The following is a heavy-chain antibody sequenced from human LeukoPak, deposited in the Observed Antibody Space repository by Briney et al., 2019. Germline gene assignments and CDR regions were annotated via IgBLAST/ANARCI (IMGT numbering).Heavy chain of an antibody. CDR3: ARVYSYALDY. V-gene: IGHV4-61*01. CDR1: GGSVSSDSHY. D-gene: IGHD5-18*01. Sequence: SETLSLTCTVSGGSVSSDSHYWSWIRQPPGKGLGWIGYIYYSGSTNYNPSLKSRVTISLDTSKNQFSLKLSSVTAADTAVYYCARVYSYALDYWGQGTLVTVSS. J-gene: IGHJ4*02. CDR2: IYYSGST.